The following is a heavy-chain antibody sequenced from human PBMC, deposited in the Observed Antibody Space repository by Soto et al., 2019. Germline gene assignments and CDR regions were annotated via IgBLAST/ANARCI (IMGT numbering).Heavy chain of an antibody. D-gene: IGHD2-2*02. Sequence: SVKVSCKASGGTFSSYAISWVRQAPGQGLEWMGGIIPIFGTANYAQKFQGRVTITADESTSTAYMELSSLGSEDTAVYYCARDKRDCSSTSCYTLYNWFDPWGQGTLVTVSS. V-gene: IGHV1-69*13. CDR1: GGTFSSYA. CDR3: ARDKRDCSSTSCYTLYNWFDP. J-gene: IGHJ5*02. CDR2: IIPIFGTA.